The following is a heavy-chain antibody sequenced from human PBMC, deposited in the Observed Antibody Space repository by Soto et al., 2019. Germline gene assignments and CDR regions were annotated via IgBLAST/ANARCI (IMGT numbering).Heavy chain of an antibody. CDR1: GGSISSSSYY. CDR2: IYYSGST. Sequence: SETLSLTCTVSGGSISSSSYYWGWIRQPPGKGLEWIGSIYYSGSTYYNPSLKSRVTISVDTSKNQFSLKLSSVTAADTAVYYCARPCSGSYRCFDYWGQGTLVTVSS. D-gene: IGHD3-10*02. J-gene: IGHJ4*02. V-gene: IGHV4-39*01. CDR3: ARPCSGSYRCFDY.